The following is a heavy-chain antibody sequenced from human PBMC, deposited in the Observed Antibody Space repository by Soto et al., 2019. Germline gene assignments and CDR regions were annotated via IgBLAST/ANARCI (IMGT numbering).Heavy chain of an antibody. CDR3: ARRKERSGPHYFDY. J-gene: IGHJ4*02. Sequence: ASVKVSCKASGYTFTTYDVSWVRQASGQGLEWMGWMNPSNGNTGYAQKFQGRVTMTRNTSISTVYMELSGLRPDDTAVYYCARRKERSGPHYFDYWGQGTRVTVS. D-gene: IGHD6-25*01. CDR1: GYTFTTYD. CDR2: MNPSNGNT. V-gene: IGHV1-8*02.